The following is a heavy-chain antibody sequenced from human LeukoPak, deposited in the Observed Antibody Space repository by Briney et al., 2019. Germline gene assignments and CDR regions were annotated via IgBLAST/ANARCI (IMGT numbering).Heavy chain of an antibody. CDR2: ISYDGSNK. CDR1: GFTFSSYG. D-gene: IGHD6-19*01. Sequence: PGGSLRLSCAASGFTFSSYGMHWVRQAPGKGLEWVAVISYDGSNKYYADSVKGRFTNSRDNSKNTLYLQMNSLRAEDTAVYYCAKDGSGWYCAHWGQGTLVTVSS. CDR3: AKDGSGWYCAH. V-gene: IGHV3-30*18. J-gene: IGHJ4*02.